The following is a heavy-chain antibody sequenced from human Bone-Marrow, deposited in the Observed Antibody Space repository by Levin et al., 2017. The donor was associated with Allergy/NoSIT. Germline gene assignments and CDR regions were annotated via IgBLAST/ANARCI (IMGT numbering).Heavy chain of an antibody. Sequence: ASVKVSCTTSGYTFSVHYMHWVRQAPGQGLEWMGRINPNSGAATYAEKFQDRVAMTRDTPITTVYLELTGLRSDDTAIYYCARALRSRSFPGYWGQGTLVTVSS. V-gene: IGHV1-2*06. CDR1: GYTFSVHY. CDR3: ARALRSRSFPGY. J-gene: IGHJ4*02. D-gene: IGHD2-2*01. CDR2: INPNSGAA.